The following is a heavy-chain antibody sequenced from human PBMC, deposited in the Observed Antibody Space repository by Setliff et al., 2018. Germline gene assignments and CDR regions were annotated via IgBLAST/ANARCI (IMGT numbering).Heavy chain of an antibody. D-gene: IGHD3-22*01. CDR2: IIPIFGTA. CDR3: ARDGDNYYDSSGYYLNHAFDI. J-gene: IGHJ3*02. V-gene: IGHV1-69*13. CDR1: GGTFSSYA. Sequence: ASVKVSCKASGGTFSSYAISWVRQAPGQGLEWMGGIIPIFGTANYAQKFQGRVTITADESTSTAYMELSSLRSEDTAVYYCARDGDNYYDSSGYYLNHAFDIWGQGTMVTVSS.